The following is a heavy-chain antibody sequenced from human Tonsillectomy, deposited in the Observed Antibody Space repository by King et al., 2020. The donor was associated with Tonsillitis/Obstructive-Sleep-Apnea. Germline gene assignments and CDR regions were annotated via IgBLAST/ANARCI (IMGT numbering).Heavy chain of an antibody. CDR1: GGSISSYY. D-gene: IGHD4-17*01. J-gene: IGHJ4*02. Sequence: MQLQESGPGLVKPSETLSLTCAVSGGSISSYYWSWIRQPPGKGLEWIGYIYYSGSTNYNPSLKSRVTISVDTSKNQFSLKLTSVTAADTAVYYCARTPRYGDYVDYWGQGTLVTVSS. CDR2: IYYSGST. CDR3: ARTPRYGDYVDY. V-gene: IGHV4-59*01.